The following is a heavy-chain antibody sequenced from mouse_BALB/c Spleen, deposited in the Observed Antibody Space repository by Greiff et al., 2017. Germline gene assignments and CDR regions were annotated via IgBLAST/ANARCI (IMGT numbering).Heavy chain of an antibody. CDR2: ISDGGSYT. CDR3: ARAYGNYEAWFAY. D-gene: IGHD2-10*02. Sequence: EVKLMESGGGLVKPGGSLKLSCAASGFTFSDYYMYWVRQTPEKRLEWVATISDGGSYTYYPDSVKGRFTISRDNAKNNLYLQMSSLKSEDTAMYYCARAYGNYEAWFAYWGQGTLVTVSA. V-gene: IGHV5-4*02. J-gene: IGHJ3*01. CDR1: GFTFSDYY.